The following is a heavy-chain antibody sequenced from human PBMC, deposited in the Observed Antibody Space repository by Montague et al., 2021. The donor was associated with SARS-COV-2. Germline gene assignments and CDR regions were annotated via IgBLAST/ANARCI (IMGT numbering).Heavy chain of an antibody. Sequence: SLRLSCAASGFPFSVYSMNWVRQAPGKGLEWVSYISGGGTYTHYADSVKGRFTISRDNAKNSLYLQMNSLRVEDTAVYYCARTWKYQPIDYWGQGTLVTVSS. CDR1: GFPFSVYS. V-gene: IGHV3-21*01. CDR3: ARTWKYQPIDY. J-gene: IGHJ4*02. CDR2: ISGGGTYT. D-gene: IGHD2-2*01.